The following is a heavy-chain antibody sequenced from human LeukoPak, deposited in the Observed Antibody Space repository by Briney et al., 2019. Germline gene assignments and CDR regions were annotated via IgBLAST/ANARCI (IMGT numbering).Heavy chain of an antibody. CDR1: GFTFSDYY. V-gene: IGHV3-11*01. CDR2: ISSSGSTI. J-gene: IGHJ3*02. D-gene: IGHD3-10*01. Sequence: PGGSLRLSCAASGFTFSDYYMSWIRQAPGKGLEWVSYISSSGSTIYYADSVKGRFTISRDNAKNSLYLQMNSLRAEDTAVYYCAREAVHYINYYYGSGSYYTSAFDIWGQGTMVTVSS. CDR3: AREAVHYINYYYGSGSYYTSAFDI.